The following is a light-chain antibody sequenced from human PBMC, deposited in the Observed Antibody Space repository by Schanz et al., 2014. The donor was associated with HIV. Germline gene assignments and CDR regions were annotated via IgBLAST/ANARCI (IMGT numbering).Light chain of an antibody. J-gene: IGKJ1*01. CDR1: QSVSSN. CDR3: LQNHIYPWT. V-gene: IGKV3-15*01. CDR2: GAS. Sequence: EIVMTQSPATLSVSPGERATLSCRASQSVSSNLAWYQQKPGQAPRLLIYGASTRATGIPARFSGSGSGTEFTLTISSLQPEDFATYYCLQNHIYPWTLGQGTKVEVK.